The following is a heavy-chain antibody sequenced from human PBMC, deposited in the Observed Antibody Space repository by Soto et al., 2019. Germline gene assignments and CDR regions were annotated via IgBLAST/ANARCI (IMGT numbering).Heavy chain of an antibody. V-gene: IGHV3-43*01. Sequence: QTGESLRLSCAASGFRFDDYNMHWVRQAPGKGLEWVSLITWNGGNTYYADSVKGRFTITRDGTTKSVSLQMTSLKREDTGLYYCARETSSYGSALDVWGQGTTVTVSS. CDR3: ARETSSYGSALDV. J-gene: IGHJ6*02. CDR1: GFRFDDYN. D-gene: IGHD3-16*01. CDR2: ITWNGGNT.